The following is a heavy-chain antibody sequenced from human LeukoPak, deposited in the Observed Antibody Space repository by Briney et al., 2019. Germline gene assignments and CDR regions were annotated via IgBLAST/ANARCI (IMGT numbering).Heavy chain of an antibody. D-gene: IGHD2-15*01. J-gene: IGHJ6*02. V-gene: IGHV3-9*01. Sequence: GGSLRLSCAASGFTFSDYYMSWIRQAPGKGLEWVSTINWNSGNIGYADSVKGRFTISRDNAKSSLFLQMNSLRTEDTALYYCAKGGHPTRYYYGMDVWGQGTTVTVSS. CDR2: INWNSGNI. CDR1: GFTFSDYY. CDR3: AKGGHPTRYYYGMDV.